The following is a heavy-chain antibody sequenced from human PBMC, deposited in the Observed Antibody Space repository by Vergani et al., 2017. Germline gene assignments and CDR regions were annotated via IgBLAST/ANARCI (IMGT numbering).Heavy chain of an antibody. Sequence: EVQLVQSGAEVKKPGESLKISCKASGYSFTSYWIGWVRQRPGKGLEWMGIIYPGDSDTRYSPSFQGQVTISADKSISTAYLQWGSLKAADTAMYYCARRGRGYCSSSSCYIIDYWGQGTLVTVSS. CDR3: ARRGRGYCSSSSCYIIDY. J-gene: IGHJ4*02. V-gene: IGHV5-51*03. CDR2: IYPGDSDT. D-gene: IGHD2-2*02. CDR1: GYSFTSYW.